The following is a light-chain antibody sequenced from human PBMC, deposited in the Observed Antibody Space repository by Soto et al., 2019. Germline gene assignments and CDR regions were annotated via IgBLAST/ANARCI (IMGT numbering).Light chain of an antibody. CDR3: QQYAASPIT. J-gene: IGKJ4*01. CDR2: GAS. CDR1: QSVSSSY. Sequence: EIVLTQSPGTLSLSPGERATLSCRASQSVSSSYLAWYQQKPGQAPRLLIYGASSRATGIPDRFGGSGSGTDFTLAINRLEPEDFAVYYCQQYAASPITFGGGTKVNIK. V-gene: IGKV3-20*01.